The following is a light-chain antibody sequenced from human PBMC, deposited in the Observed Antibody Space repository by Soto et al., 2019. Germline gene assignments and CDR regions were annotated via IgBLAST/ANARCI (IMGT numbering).Light chain of an antibody. CDR3: CSYAGSYTYV. V-gene: IGLV2-14*03. J-gene: IGLJ1*01. CDR2: DVS. CDR1: SSDVGAYNF. Sequence: QSVLTQPASVSGSPGQSITISCTGTSSDVGAYNFVSWYQQHPGKVPKLMIFDVSSRPSGVSDRFSGSKSGNTASLTISGLQAEYEADYYCCSYAGSYTYVFGTGTQLTVL.